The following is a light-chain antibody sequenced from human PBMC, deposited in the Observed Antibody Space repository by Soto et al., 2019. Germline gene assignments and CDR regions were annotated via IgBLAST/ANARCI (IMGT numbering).Light chain of an antibody. J-gene: IGKJ1*01. CDR3: QHYNSYSDA. CDR1: QTISSW. Sequence: DIQMTQSPSTLSGSVGDRVTITCRASQTISSWLAWYQQKPGKAPKLLIYKASTLKSGVPSRFSGSGSGTEFTLTISSLQLDDFATYYCQHYNSYSDAFGQGTKVELK. CDR2: KAS. V-gene: IGKV1-5*03.